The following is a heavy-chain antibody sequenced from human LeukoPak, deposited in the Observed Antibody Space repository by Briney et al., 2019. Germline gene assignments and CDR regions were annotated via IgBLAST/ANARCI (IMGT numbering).Heavy chain of an antibody. Sequence: SETLSLTCTVSGGSISSGGYYWSWIRQHPGKGLEWIGYIYYSGSTYYNPSLKSRVIISVDTSKNRFPLKLSSVTAADTAVYYCARRGGRGAFDIWGQGTMVTVSS. J-gene: IGHJ3*02. CDR3: ARRGGRGAFDI. CDR2: IYYSGST. CDR1: GGSISSGGYY. D-gene: IGHD1-1*01. V-gene: IGHV4-31*03.